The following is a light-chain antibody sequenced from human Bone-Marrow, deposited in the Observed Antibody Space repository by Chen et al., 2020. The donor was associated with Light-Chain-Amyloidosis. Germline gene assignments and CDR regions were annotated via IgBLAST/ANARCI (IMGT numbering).Light chain of an antibody. CDR2: RDT. Sequence: SYELTQPPSVSVSPGQTARLTCSGDALPPHYAYGYQQKPGQAPVLVIHRDTRRPSGISERFSGSSSGTTATLTISGVQAEDEADYHCQSADSSGTYEVIFGGGTKLTVL. V-gene: IGLV3-25*03. CDR1: ALPPHY. J-gene: IGLJ2*01. CDR3: QSADSSGTYEVI.